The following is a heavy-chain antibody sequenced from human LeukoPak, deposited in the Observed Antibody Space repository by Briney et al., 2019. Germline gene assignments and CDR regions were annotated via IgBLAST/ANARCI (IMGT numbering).Heavy chain of an antibody. CDR1: GYIFTSYY. Sequence: GASVKVSCKAFGYIFTSYYMHWVRQAPGQGLEWMAIINPTGGTTAYAQKFQGGVTVTRDTSTSTVYMELSSLRSDDTAVYYCARTSVTAPLGAFDIWGQGTMVTVSS. CDR2: INPTGGTT. V-gene: IGHV1-46*01. CDR3: ARTSVTAPLGAFDI. J-gene: IGHJ3*02. D-gene: IGHD6-6*01.